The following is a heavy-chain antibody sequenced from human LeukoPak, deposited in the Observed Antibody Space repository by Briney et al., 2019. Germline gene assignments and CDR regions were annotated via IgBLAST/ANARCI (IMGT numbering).Heavy chain of an antibody. CDR1: GGSINSSSYY. Sequence: ASETLSLTCAVSGGSINSSSYYWGWIRQPPGKGLEWIGSIYYGGSTYYNPSLKSRVTISVDMSKNQFSLKLSSVTAADTAVYYCARVERFGELSFDYWGQGTLVTVSS. CDR3: ARVERFGELSFDY. D-gene: IGHD3-10*01. V-gene: IGHV4-39*07. CDR2: IYYGGST. J-gene: IGHJ4*02.